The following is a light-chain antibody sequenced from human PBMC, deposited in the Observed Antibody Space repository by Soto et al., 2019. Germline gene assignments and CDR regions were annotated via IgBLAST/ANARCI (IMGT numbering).Light chain of an antibody. Sequence: EIVLTQSPGTLSLSPGERATLSCRASQSVSSSYLAWYQQKPGQAPRLLIYGASSRATGITERFSGSGSGTDSILTISRLEPEDFAVYYCQQYGSSPYTFGQGTKLEIK. CDR1: QSVSSSY. CDR2: GAS. V-gene: IGKV3-20*01. CDR3: QQYGSSPYT. J-gene: IGKJ2*01.